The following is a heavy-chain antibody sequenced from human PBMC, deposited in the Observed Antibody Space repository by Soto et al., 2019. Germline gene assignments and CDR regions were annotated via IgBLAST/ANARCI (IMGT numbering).Heavy chain of an antibody. D-gene: IGHD3-10*01. Sequence: QVQLVQSGAVVKQPGASVTVSCTASGYSFANYTIHWVRQAPGQGLEWMGWLNPDTASTKFSPKFQGRVIITRDKSANTAFMQLTSLTSEDTALYYCARGGGYYGSGAYYRGYFDHWGLGTLVAVSS. CDR1: GYSFANYT. J-gene: IGHJ4*02. V-gene: IGHV1-3*01. CDR3: ARGGGYYGSGAYYRGYFDH. CDR2: LNPDTAST.